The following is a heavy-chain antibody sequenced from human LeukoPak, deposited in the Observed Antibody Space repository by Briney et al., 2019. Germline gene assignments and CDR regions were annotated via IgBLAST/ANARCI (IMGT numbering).Heavy chain of an antibody. V-gene: IGHV3-15*07. D-gene: IGHD3-22*01. CDR1: VYILSDHY. Sequence: GASLRLSCAASVYILSDHYIDWVREAPWKGLEWVGRIRSNSDGGTIDYAAPVKGRFALSRDDSKNTLYLQMNSLQTEDTAVYYCATDFYDTTWGQGTLVTVSS. CDR3: ATDFYDTT. CDR2: IRSNSDGGTI. J-gene: IGHJ5*02.